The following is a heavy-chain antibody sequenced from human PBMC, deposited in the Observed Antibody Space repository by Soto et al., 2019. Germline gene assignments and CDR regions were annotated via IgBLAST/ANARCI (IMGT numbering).Heavy chain of an antibody. V-gene: IGHV3-23*01. CDR2: ISGSGGST. Sequence: EVQLLESGGGLVQPGGSLRLSCAASAFSFSSYAMSWVRQAPEKGMEWVSAISGSGGSTYYADSVKGRFTISRDNSKNTLYLQMNSQRAEDTAVYYCAKNIVVVSAIGFDYWGQGTLVTVSS. D-gene: IGHD2-21*02. CDR1: AFSFSSYA. J-gene: IGHJ4*02. CDR3: AKNIVVVSAIGFDY.